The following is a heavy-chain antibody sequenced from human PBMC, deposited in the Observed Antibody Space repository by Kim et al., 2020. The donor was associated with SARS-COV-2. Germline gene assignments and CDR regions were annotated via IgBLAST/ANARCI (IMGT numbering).Heavy chain of an antibody. D-gene: IGHD3-3*01. CDR2: INAGNGNT. V-gene: IGHV1-3*01. Sequence: ASVKVSCKASGYTFTSYAMHWVRQAPGQRLEWMGWINAGNGNTKYSQKFQGRVTITRDTSASTAYMELSSLRSEDTAVYYCARGYDFWSGYRLYYYYGMDVWGQGTTVTVSS. CDR1: GYTFTSYA. J-gene: IGHJ6*02. CDR3: ARGYDFWSGYRLYYYYGMDV.